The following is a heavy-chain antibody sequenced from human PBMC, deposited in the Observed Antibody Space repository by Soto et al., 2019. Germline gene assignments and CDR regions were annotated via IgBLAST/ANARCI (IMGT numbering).Heavy chain of an antibody. D-gene: IGHD5-18*01. CDR3: TRDSWTQLGLRFVDYFDY. J-gene: IGHJ4*02. V-gene: IGHV3-49*04. Sequence: GGSLILSCTASGFTFGDYAMSWVRQAPGKGLEWVGFIRSKAYGGTTEYAASVKGRFTISRDDSKSIAYLQMNSLKTEDTAVYYCTRDSWTQLGLRFVDYFDYWGPGTLVTVSS. CDR1: GFTFGDYA. CDR2: IRSKAYGGTT.